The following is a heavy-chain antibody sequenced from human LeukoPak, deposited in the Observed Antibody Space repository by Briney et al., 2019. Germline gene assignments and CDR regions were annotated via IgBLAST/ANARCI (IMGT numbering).Heavy chain of an antibody. CDR1: GFTFSTYG. J-gene: IGHJ4*02. CDR3: AKDIGLYSGYDFYFDY. V-gene: IGHV3-30*02. Sequence: GGSLRLSCEASGFTFSTYGMHWVRQAPGKGLEWVAVIWYDGSNKNYADSVKGRFTISRDNSKNTLYLQMNSLRAEDTAVYYCAKDIGLYSGYDFYFDYWGQGTLVTVSS. D-gene: IGHD5-12*01. CDR2: IWYDGSNK.